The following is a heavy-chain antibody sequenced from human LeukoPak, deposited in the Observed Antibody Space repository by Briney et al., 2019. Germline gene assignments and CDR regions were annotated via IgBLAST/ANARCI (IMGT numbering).Heavy chain of an antibody. Sequence: GGSLRLSYAASGFTVSSNYMSWVRQAPGKGLEWVSVIYSGGSTYYADSVKGRFTISRDNSKNTLYLQMNSLRAEDTAVYYCARNARFLHYYGMDVWGQGATVTVSS. CDR1: GFTVSSNY. CDR2: IYSGGST. D-gene: IGHD3-3*01. CDR3: ARNARFLHYYGMDV. V-gene: IGHV3-66*01. J-gene: IGHJ6*02.